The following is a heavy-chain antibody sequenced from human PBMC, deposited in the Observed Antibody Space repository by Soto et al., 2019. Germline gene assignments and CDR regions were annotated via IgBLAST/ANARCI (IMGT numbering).Heavy chain of an antibody. CDR3: ALQGGYYYDSSGYYFGFDP. Sequence: GASVKVSCKASGGTFSSYAISWVRQAPGQGLEWMGGIIPIFGTANYAQKFQGRVTITADESTSTAYMELSSLRSEDTAVYYCALQGGYYYDSSGYYFGFDPWGQGTLVTVSS. CDR1: GGTFSSYA. D-gene: IGHD3-22*01. V-gene: IGHV1-69*13. CDR2: IIPIFGTA. J-gene: IGHJ5*02.